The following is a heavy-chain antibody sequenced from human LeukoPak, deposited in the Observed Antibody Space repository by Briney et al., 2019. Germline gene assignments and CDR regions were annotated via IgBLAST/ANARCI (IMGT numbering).Heavy chain of an antibody. V-gene: IGHV3-30*04. CDR3: ASASGSWLLMDY. CDR2: ISYDGSNK. J-gene: IGHJ4*02. D-gene: IGHD3-9*01. CDR1: GFTFSSYA. Sequence: GGSLRLSCAASGFTFSSYARHWVRQAPGKGLEWVAVISYDGSNKYYADSVKGRFTISRDNSKNTLYLQMNSLRAEDTAVYYCASASGSWLLMDYWGQGPLVTVSS.